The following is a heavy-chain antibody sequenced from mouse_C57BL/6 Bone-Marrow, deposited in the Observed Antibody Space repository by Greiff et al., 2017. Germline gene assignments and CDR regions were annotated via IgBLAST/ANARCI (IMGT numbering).Heavy chain of an antibody. J-gene: IGHJ2*01. V-gene: IGHV1-9*01. CDR3: ARGPY. CDR1: GYTFTGYW. Sequence: VKLQESGAELMKPGASVKLSCKATGYTFTGYWIEWVKQRPGHGLERIGEILPGSGSTNSNEKFKGKATFTADTSSNTAYMQLSSLLTEDTPTYYCARGPYWGQGTTLTVSS. CDR2: ILPGSGST.